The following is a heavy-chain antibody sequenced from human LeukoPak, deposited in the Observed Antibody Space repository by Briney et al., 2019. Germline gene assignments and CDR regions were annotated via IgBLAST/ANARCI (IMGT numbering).Heavy chain of an antibody. CDR3: ANGLGRRFLEWTLFDY. J-gene: IGHJ4*02. CDR2: ISYDGSNK. Sequence: GGSLRLSCAASGFTFSSYAMHWVRQAPGKGLEWVAVISYDGSNKYYADSVKGRFTISRDNSKNTLYLQMNSLRAEDTAVYYCANGLGRRFLEWTLFDYWGQGTLVTVSS. V-gene: IGHV3-30-3*01. CDR1: GFTFSSYA. D-gene: IGHD3-3*01.